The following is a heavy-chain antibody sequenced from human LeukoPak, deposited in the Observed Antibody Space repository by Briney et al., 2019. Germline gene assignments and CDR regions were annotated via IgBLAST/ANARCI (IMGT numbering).Heavy chain of an antibody. Sequence: SETLSLTCTVSGGSISSGGYYWSWIRQPPGKGLEWIGSIYHSGSTYYNPSLKSRVTISVDRSKNQCSLKLSSVTAADTAGYYRAGVEGGGGYYDSSGYFDYWGQGTLVTVSS. CDR2: IYHSGST. D-gene: IGHD3-22*01. CDR3: AGVEGGGGYYDSSGYFDY. J-gene: IGHJ4*02. CDR1: GGSISSGGYY. V-gene: IGHV4-30-2*01.